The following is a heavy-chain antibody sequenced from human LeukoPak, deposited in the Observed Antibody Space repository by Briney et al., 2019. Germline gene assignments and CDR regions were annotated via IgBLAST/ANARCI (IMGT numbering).Heavy chain of an antibody. D-gene: IGHD3-3*01. CDR3: ARVQYNDFWSGYYDHYYYYYMDV. V-gene: IGHV4-34*01. CDR1: GGSISSYY. CDR2: INHSGST. Sequence: SETLSLTCTVSGGSISSYYWSWIRQPPGKGLEWIGEINHSGSTNYNPSLKSRVTISVDTSKNQFSLKLSSVTAADTAVYYCARVQYNDFWSGYYDHYYYYYMDVWGKGTTVTVSS. J-gene: IGHJ6*03.